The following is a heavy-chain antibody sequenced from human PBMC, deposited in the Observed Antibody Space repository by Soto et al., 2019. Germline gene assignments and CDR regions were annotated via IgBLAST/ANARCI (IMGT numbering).Heavy chain of an antibody. D-gene: IGHD3-22*01. CDR2: IKSKTDGGTT. CDR1: GFTFSNAW. J-gene: IGHJ4*02. V-gene: IGHV3-15*07. CDR3: TTDPVTMIVVVPSSG. Sequence: AGGAPRISCAASGFTFSNAWVNLGRQAPGKGLEWVGRIKSKTDGGTTDYAAPVKGRFTISRDDSKNTLYLQMNSLKTEDTAVYYCTTDPVTMIVVVPSSGWGQGTLVTVPS.